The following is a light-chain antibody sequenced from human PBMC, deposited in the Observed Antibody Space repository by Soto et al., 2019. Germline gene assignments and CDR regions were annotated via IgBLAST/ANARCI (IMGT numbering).Light chain of an antibody. Sequence: SALTQPASVSGSPGQSITISCSGTSRDVGTYNPVSWYQQYPGKTPKVLIYEGSKRPSGGSYRFSGSKSGNTASLTISGLQAEDEAEYYCCSYIGSSTYVFGTGTKLTVL. CDR2: EGS. CDR3: CSYIGSSTYV. CDR1: SRDVGTYNP. V-gene: IGLV2-23*01. J-gene: IGLJ1*01.